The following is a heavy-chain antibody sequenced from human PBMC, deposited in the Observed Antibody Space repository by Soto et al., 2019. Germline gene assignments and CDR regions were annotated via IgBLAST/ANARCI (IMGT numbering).Heavy chain of an antibody. V-gene: IGHV1-69*13. D-gene: IGHD6-13*01. CDR1: GGTFSSSS. CDR2: IIPIFGTA. Sequence: SVKVSCKASGGTFSSSSISWVRQAPGQGLEWMGGIIPIFGTANYTQKFQGRVTITADESTSTAYMELSSLSSDDTAVYYCARVSSSWYKDYFDYWGQGTLVTVSS. J-gene: IGHJ4*02. CDR3: ARVSSSWYKDYFDY.